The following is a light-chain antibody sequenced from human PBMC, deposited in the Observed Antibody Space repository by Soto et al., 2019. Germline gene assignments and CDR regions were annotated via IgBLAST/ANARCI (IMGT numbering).Light chain of an antibody. CDR1: SSDVGGYNF. Sequence: QSVLTQPASVSGSPGQSITISCTGTSSDVGGYNFVSWYQQHPGKAPKFIIYDVRNRPSGVSNRFSGSRSCNTASLTISGLQAEDEADYYCSSYTSSSTVIIGGGTKVTVL. J-gene: IGLJ2*01. CDR3: SSYTSSSTVI. CDR2: DVR. V-gene: IGLV2-14*03.